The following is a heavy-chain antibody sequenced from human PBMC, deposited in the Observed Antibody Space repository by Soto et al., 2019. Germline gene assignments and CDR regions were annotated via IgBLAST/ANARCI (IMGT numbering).Heavy chain of an antibody. CDR2: ISIGSTTI. V-gene: IGHV3-48*01. D-gene: IGHD4-4*01. CDR1: GFTFSTYT. Sequence: PGGSLRLSCAGSGFTFSTYTMTWVRQAPGKGLEWLAYISIGSTTIFYADSIKGRFTVSRDNAKNSLYLQMNSLRVEDTAVYFCAAHNHSHWFDHWGQGSLVTVSS. CDR3: AAHNHSHWFDH. J-gene: IGHJ5*02.